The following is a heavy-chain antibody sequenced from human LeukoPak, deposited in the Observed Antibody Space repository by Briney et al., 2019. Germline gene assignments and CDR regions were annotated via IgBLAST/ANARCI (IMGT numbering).Heavy chain of an antibody. CDR1: GLTFSNYN. V-gene: IGHV3-21*01. Sequence: PGGSLRLSCAASGLTFSNYNMNWVRQAPGKGLEWVSSISTSGSYIYYANSMKGRFTISRDNAKNSLYLQVNSLRVEDSAVYYCATDLIHYYASGAKTWGQGTLVTVSS. D-gene: IGHD3-10*01. J-gene: IGHJ5*02. CDR3: ATDLIHYYASGAKT. CDR2: ISTSGSYI.